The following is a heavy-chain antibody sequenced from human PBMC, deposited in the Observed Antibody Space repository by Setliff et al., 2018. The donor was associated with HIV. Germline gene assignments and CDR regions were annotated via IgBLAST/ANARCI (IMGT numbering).Heavy chain of an antibody. Sequence: PGGSLRLSCAASGFTFSSYAMSWVRQAPGKGLEWVSYISGDTRIINYADSVKGRFTVSRDNSKNTLYLQMNSLRGEDTAVYYCSRHLGYCSTTNSCWGQGTPVTVSS. CDR2: ISGDTRII. D-gene: IGHD2-2*03. V-gene: IGHV3-48*01. CDR1: GFTFSSYA. J-gene: IGHJ4*02. CDR3: SRHLGYCSTTNSC.